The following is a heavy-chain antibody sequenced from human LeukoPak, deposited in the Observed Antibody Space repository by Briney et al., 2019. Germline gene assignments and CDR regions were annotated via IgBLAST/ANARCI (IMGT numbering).Heavy chain of an antibody. CDR3: ASRSSIAVAAGVGAFDI. V-gene: IGHV4-4*02. J-gene: IGHJ3*02. D-gene: IGHD6-19*01. Sequence: GSLRLSCAASGFTFSNYWMSWVRQPPGKGLEWIGEIYHSGSTIYNPSLKSRVTISVDKSKNQFSLKLSSVTAADTAVYYCASRSSIAVAAGVGAFDIWGQGTMVTVSS. CDR2: IYHSGST. CDR1: GFTFSNYW.